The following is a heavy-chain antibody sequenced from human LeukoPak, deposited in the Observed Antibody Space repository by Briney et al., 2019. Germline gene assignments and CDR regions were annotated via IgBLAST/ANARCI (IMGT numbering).Heavy chain of an antibody. V-gene: IGHV3-23*01. Sequence: GGTLRLSCAASGFTFSSYGMSWVRQAPGKGLEWVSAISGSGGSTYYADSVKGRFTVSRDNSKNTLYLQMKSLRAEDTAVYYCAKGGGYEAQYYYYYLDVWGKGTTVTISS. J-gene: IGHJ6*03. CDR3: AKGGGYEAQYYYYYLDV. CDR2: ISGSGGST. D-gene: IGHD5-12*01. CDR1: GFTFSSYG.